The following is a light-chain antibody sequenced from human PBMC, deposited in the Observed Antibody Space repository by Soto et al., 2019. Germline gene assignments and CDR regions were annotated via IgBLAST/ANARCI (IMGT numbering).Light chain of an antibody. CDR2: DAS. Sequence: EKVMTQSPATLSVSPGERATLSCRASQSVSSNLAWYQQKPGQAPRLLIYDASTRATGIPARFSGSGSGTELTLTVSSLQSEDLAVYYCQQYDDWPEAFGQGNKVEIK. J-gene: IGKJ1*01. V-gene: IGKV3-15*01. CDR3: QQYDDWPEA. CDR1: QSVSSN.